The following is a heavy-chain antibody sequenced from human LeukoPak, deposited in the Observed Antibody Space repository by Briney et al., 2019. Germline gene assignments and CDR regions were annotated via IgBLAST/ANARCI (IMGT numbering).Heavy chain of an antibody. CDR2: FDPEDGET. CDR1: GYTFTSYY. Sequence: ASVKVSCKVSGYTFTSYYMHWVRQAPGKGLEWMGGFDPEDGETIYAQKFQGRVTMTEDTSTDTAYMELSSLRSEDTAVYYCATGYRAPDAFDIWGQGTMVTVSS. CDR3: ATGYRAPDAFDI. D-gene: IGHD5-12*01. J-gene: IGHJ3*02. V-gene: IGHV1-24*01.